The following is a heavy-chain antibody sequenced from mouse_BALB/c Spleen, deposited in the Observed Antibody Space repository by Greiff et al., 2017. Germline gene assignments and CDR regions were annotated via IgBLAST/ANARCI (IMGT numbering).Heavy chain of an antibody. J-gene: IGHJ3*01. CDR1: GYTFTSYY. CDR3: ARGDWFAY. V-gene: IGHV1S56*01. Sequence: VKLMESGPELVKPGASVRISCKASGYTFTSYYIHWVKQRPGQGLEWIGWIYPGNVNTKYNEKFKGKATLTADKSSSTAYMQLSSLTSEDSAVYFCARGDWFAYWGQGTLVTVSA. CDR2: IYPGNVNT.